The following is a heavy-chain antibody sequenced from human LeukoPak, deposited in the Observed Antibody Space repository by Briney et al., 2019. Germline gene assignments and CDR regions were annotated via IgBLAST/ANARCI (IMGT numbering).Heavy chain of an antibody. J-gene: IGHJ4*02. CDR3: AKFPGYYGSGSYSRAFDH. CDR1: GFTFSSYA. CDR2: ISGSGGST. Sequence: GGSLRLSCAASGFTFSSYAMSWVRQAPGKGLEWVSAISGSGGSTYYADSVKGRFTISRDNSKNTLYLQMNSLRAEDTAVYYCAKFPGYYGSGSYSRAFDHWGQGTLVTVSS. V-gene: IGHV3-23*01. D-gene: IGHD3-10*01.